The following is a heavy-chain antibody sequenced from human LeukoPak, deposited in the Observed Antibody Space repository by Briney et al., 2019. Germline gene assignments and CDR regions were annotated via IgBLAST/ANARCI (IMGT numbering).Heavy chain of an antibody. Sequence: GGSLRLSCAASGFTFSNYFMTWIRQAPGEGPEWVSCISGSSATYYADSVKGRFTISRDNAKNSLYLQMNSLRAEDTAVYYCARDRGIDSGRNAGAFDYWGQGTLVTVSS. V-gene: IGHV3-69-1*01. CDR1: GFTFSNYF. CDR2: ISGSSAT. J-gene: IGHJ4*02. CDR3: ARDRGIDSGRNAGAFDY. D-gene: IGHD4-17*01.